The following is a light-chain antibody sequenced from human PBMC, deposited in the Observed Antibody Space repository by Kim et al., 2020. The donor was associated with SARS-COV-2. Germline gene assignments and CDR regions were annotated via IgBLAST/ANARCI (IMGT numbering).Light chain of an antibody. CDR3: QSYDSSRSGWV. Sequence: GGKNTRTGRSSKMGAGYDEKWDQQLPGTAPKLVMYGNSNRPAGVPDRVGGSKSGTSASRAMTGIEAEDEDEYDCQSYDSSRSGWVFGGGTQLTVL. CDR2: GNS. J-gene: IGLJ3*02. CDR1: SSKMGAGYD. V-gene: IGLV1-40*01.